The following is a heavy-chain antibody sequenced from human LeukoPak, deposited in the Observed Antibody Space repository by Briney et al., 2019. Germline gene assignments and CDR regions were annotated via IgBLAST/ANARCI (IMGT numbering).Heavy chain of an antibody. CDR3: AKDRFYYVSSGIDAFDI. CDR1: GSTLSSYS. V-gene: IGHV3-23*01. Sequence: PAESLTLSCAASGSTLSSYSIGWVRQPPGHGLEWVSAIRGSGGINYYADSVKGRFTISRDNTKNTLYLKMNSLRAKDTAVYYCAKDRFYYVSSGIDAFDIWGQGTMVTVSS. D-gene: IGHD3-22*01. J-gene: IGHJ3*02. CDR2: IRGSGGIN.